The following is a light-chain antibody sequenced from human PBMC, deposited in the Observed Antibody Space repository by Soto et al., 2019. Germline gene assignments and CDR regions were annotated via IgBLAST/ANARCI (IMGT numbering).Light chain of an antibody. J-gene: IGLJ2*01. CDR1: SNDVGGYHS. CDR2: EVS. V-gene: IGLV2-14*01. Sequence: QSVLTQPASVSGSPGQSITISCTGTSNDVGGYHSVSWYQQHPGIAPKLMIYEVSNRPSGVSNRFSGSKSGNTASLTISGLQAEDEADYYCSSYTTSSTRVFGGGTKLTVL. CDR3: SSYTTSSTRV.